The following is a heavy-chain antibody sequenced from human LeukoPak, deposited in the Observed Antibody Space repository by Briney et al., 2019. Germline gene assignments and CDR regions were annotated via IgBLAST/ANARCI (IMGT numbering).Heavy chain of an antibody. J-gene: IGHJ4*02. CDR1: GGSISSYY. CDR2: IYYSGST. CDR3: ARDATLGY. Sequence: SETLSLTCTVSGGSISSYYWSWIRQPPGKGLEWIGYIYYSGSTNYNPSLKSRVTISVDTSKNQFSLKLSSVTAADTAVYYCARDATLGYWGQGTLVAVSS. V-gene: IGHV4-59*01. D-gene: IGHD3-16*01.